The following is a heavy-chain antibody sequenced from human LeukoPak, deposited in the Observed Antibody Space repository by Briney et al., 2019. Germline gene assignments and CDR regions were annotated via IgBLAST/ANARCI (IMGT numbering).Heavy chain of an antibody. Sequence: GGSLRLSCAASGFTFSRYWMSWVRQAPGKGLEWVANIEQDGSEKYYVDSVNGRFTISRDNVKNSLYLQMNSLRAEDTAVYYCAREFCSGANCYPMGAFDMWGQGTMVTVSS. J-gene: IGHJ3*02. V-gene: IGHV3-7*01. CDR3: AREFCSGANCYPMGAFDM. CDR2: IEQDGSEK. D-gene: IGHD2-15*01. CDR1: GFTFSRYW.